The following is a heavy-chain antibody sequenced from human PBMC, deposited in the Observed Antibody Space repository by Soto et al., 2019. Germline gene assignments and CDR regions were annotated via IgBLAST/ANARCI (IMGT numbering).Heavy chain of an antibody. V-gene: IGHV1-2*02. CDR3: ARGDYVWGSYRSSWFDP. D-gene: IGHD3-16*02. CDR1: GYTFTGYY. J-gene: IGHJ5*02. Sequence: QVQLVQSGAEVKKPGASVKVSCKASGYTFTGYYMHWVRQAPGQGLEWMGWINPNSGGTNYAQKLQGRVTMTRDTSISTAYMELSRLRSDDTAVYYCARGDYVWGSYRSSWFDPWGQGTLVTVSS. CDR2: INPNSGGT.